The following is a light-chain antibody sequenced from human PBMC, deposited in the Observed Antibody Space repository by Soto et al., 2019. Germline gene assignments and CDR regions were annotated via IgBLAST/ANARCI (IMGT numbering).Light chain of an antibody. V-gene: IGKV3-20*01. J-gene: IGKJ3*01. Sequence: EIVLTQSPGTLSLSPGERATLSCRTSQSVSSSYLAWYQQKPGQAPRLLIYGASSRATGIPDRFSGSGSGTDFTLTISRLEPEDFAVYYCQHYGSSPFTFGPGTKVVS. CDR2: GAS. CDR1: QSVSSSY. CDR3: QHYGSSPFT.